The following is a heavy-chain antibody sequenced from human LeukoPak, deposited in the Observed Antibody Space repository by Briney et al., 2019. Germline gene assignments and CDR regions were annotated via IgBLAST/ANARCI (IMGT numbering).Heavy chain of an antibody. Sequence: PSQTLSLTCAVSGASVSGGGNSWSWIRQPPGKGLEWIGWFSHTGSTYYNPSLKSRVTISVDRSNNQFSLKLRSMTAADTAVYYCAGTGVTFDYWGQGTPVIVSS. CDR2: FSHTGST. J-gene: IGHJ4*02. CDR3: AGTGVTFDY. D-gene: IGHD4-23*01. V-gene: IGHV4-30-2*01. CDR1: GASVSGGGNS.